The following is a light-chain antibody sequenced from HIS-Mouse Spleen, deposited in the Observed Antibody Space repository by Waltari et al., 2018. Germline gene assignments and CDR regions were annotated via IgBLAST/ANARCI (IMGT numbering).Light chain of an antibody. J-gene: IGLJ3*02. Sequence: QAVVTQEPSLTVSPGGTVTPTCAPSTRAVTSGHDPYWFQPIPGQAPRTLIYDTSNKHSWTPARFSGSLLGGKAALTLSGAQPEDEAEYYCLLSYSGARVFGGGTKLTVL. CDR1: TRAVTSGHD. CDR2: DTS. V-gene: IGLV7-46*01. CDR3: LLSYSGARV.